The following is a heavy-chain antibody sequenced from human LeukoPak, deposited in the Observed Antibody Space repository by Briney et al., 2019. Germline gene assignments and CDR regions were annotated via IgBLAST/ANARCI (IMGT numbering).Heavy chain of an antibody. CDR1: GYTFTSYD. D-gene: IGHD2-21*01. J-gene: IGHJ6*02. CDR3: ARGASRSYYYYGMDV. V-gene: IGHV1-8*01. CDR2: MNPNSGNT. Sequence: KPGASVTVSCKASGYTFTSYDINWVRQATGQGLEWMGWMNPNSGNTGYAQKFQGRVTMTRNTSISTAYMELSSLRSEDTAVYYCARGASRSYYYYGMDVWGQGTTVTVSS.